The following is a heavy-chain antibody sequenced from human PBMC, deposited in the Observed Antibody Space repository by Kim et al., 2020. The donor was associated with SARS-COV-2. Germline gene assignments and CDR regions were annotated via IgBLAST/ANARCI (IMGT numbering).Heavy chain of an antibody. D-gene: IGHD6-13*01. CDR3: ACQIAAAGSP. CDR2: I. V-gene: IGHV3-9*01. Sequence: IGYADAVKGRFTISRDNAKNSLYLQMNSLRAEDTALYYCACQIAAAGSPWGQGTLVTVSS. J-gene: IGHJ5*02.